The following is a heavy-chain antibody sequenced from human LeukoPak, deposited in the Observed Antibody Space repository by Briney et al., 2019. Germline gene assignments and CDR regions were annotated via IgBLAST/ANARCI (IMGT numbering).Heavy chain of an antibody. J-gene: IGHJ4*02. CDR3: AKGYYYDSSGYPPFGY. Sequence: GGSLRLSCAASGFTFSSYEMNWVRQAPGKGLEWVSYISSSGSTIYYADSVKGRFTISRDNAKNSLYLQMNSLRAEDTAVYYCAKGYYYDSSGYPPFGYWGQGTLVTVSS. D-gene: IGHD3-22*01. V-gene: IGHV3-48*03. CDR2: ISSSGSTI. CDR1: GFTFSSYE.